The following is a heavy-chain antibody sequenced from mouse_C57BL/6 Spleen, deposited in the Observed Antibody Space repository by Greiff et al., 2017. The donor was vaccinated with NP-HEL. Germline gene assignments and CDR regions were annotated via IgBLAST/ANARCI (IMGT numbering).Heavy chain of an antibody. CDR2: FTMISDAT. Sequence: QVQLQQSGAELVRPGSSVKLSCKDSYFAFTACAMHWVKQRPGHGLEWLGSFTMISDATDYSDNFKGKATLTANTSSSTAYIHLSSLTSENSAGYCCARSQIEDALDYWGQGTTVTVSS. V-gene: IGHV1-49*01. CDR1: YFAFTACA. J-gene: IGHJ4*01. CDR3: ARSQIEDALDY.